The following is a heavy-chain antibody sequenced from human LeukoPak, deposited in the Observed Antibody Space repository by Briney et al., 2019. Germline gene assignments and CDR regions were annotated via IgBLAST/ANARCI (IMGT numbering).Heavy chain of an antibody. Sequence: GGSLRLSCAASGFTFSSYAMSWVRQAPGKGLEWVSIISGSGGSTCYADSVKGRFTISRDNSKSTLCLQMNSLRAEDTAVYYCAKDWSGYCSGGSCYGDYWGQGTLVTVSS. CDR2: ISGSGGST. J-gene: IGHJ4*02. CDR1: GFTFSSYA. D-gene: IGHD2-15*01. CDR3: AKDWSGYCSGGSCYGDY. V-gene: IGHV3-23*01.